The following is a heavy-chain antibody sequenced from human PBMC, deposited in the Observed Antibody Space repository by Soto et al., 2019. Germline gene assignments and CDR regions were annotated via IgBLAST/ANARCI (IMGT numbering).Heavy chain of an antibody. Sequence: PSETLSLTCTVSGGSISSGGYYWSWIRQHPGKGLEWIGYIYYSGSTYYNPSLKSRVTISVDTSKNQFSLKLSSVTAADTAVYYCERDKGLKVVIKNWFDTWGQGTLVTVSS. J-gene: IGHJ5*02. V-gene: IGHV4-31*03. CDR1: GGSISSGGYY. CDR3: ERDKGLKVVIKNWFDT. D-gene: IGHD3-22*01. CDR2: IYYSGST.